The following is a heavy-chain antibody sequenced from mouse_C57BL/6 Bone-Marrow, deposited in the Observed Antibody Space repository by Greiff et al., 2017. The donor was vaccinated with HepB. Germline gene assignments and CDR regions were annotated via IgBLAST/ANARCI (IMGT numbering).Heavy chain of an antibody. CDR1: EYEFPSHD. V-gene: IGHV5-2*03. J-gene: IGHJ3*01. Sequence: VMLVESGGGLVQPGESLKLSCESNEYEFPSHDMSWVRKTPEKRLELVAAINSDGGSTYYPDTMERRFIISRDNTKKTLYLQMSSLRSEDTALYYCARLQTAQATDAWFAYWGQGTLVTVSA. D-gene: IGHD3-2*02. CDR2: INSDGGST. CDR3: ARLQTAQATDAWFAY.